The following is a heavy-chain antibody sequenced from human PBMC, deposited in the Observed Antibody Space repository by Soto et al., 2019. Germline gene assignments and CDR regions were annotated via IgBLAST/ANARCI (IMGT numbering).Heavy chain of an antibody. CDR1: GYSFTSKI. V-gene: IGHV1-46*01. CDR2: INPNDGSP. CDR3: ARGILWWGTDAFDI. Sequence: QLVQSGAEVKKPGASVKVSCRASGYSFTSKIMHWVRQAPGQGLEWMGIINPNDGSPNYAQKFHGRVIMTRDTSTSTVYMELTSLRSEDTAVYYCARGILWWGTDAFDIWGQGTMVTVSS. D-gene: IGHD2-21*01. J-gene: IGHJ3*02.